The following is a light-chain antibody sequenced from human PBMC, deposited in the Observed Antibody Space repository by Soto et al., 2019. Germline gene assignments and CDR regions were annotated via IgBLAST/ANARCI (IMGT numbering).Light chain of an antibody. V-gene: IGKV1-5*03. CDR1: QTISNF. J-gene: IGKJ1*01. Sequence: DIQMTQSPSTLSAFFGDSVAITCRASQTISNFLAWYQQKPGKAPKLLFYRASNLEGGVPSRFSGGGSGTELTLTINSLQPDDSATYYCQQYKSYPWTFGQGTKVDIK. CDR2: RAS. CDR3: QQYKSYPWT.